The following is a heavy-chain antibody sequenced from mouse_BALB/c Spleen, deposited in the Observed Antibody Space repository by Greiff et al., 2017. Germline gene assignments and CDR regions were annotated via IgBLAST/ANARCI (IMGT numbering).Heavy chain of an antibody. D-gene: IGHD5-5*01. CDR3: ARNYLAGYYFDY. V-gene: IGHV3-6*02. CDR2: ISYDGSN. J-gene: IGHJ2*01. CDR1: GYSITSGYY. Sequence: DVKLQESGPGLVKPSQSLSLTCSVTGYSITSGYYWNWIRQFPGNKLEWMGYISYDGSNNYNPSLKNRISITRDTSKNQFFLKLNSVTTEDTATYYCARNYLAGYYFDYWGQGTTLTVSS.